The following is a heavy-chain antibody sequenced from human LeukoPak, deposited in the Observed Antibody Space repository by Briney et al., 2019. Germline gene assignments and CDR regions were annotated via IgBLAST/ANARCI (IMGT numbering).Heavy chain of an antibody. V-gene: IGHV4-30-2*01. Sequence: PSETLSLTCTVSGGSISSGGYYWRWIRQPPGKGLEWIGYIYHSGSTYYNPSLKSRVTISVDRSKNQFSLKLSSVTAADTAVYYCARWETTVTTWWFDPWGQGTLVTVSS. CDR3: ARWETTVTTWWFDP. D-gene: IGHD4-11*01. CDR1: GGSISSGGYY. J-gene: IGHJ5*02. CDR2: IYHSGST.